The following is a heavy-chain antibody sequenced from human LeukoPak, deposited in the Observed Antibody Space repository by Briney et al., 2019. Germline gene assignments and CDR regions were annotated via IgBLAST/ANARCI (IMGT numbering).Heavy chain of an antibody. J-gene: IGHJ5*02. D-gene: IGHD3-3*01. CDR2: MNPNSGNT. CDR3: ATLHYDFWSGYFDP. CDR1: GYTFTSYD. Sequence: ASVKVSCEASGYTFTSYDINWVRQATGQGLEWMGWMNPNSGNTGYAQKFQGRVTITRNTSISTAYMELSSLRSEDTAVYYCATLHYDFWSGYFDPWGQRTLVTVSS. V-gene: IGHV1-8*03.